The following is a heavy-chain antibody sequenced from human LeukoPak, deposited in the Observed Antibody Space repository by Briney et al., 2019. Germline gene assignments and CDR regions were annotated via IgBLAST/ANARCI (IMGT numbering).Heavy chain of an antibody. Sequence: GGSLRLSCAASGFTFSDHYMDWVRQAPGKGLEWVGRTRNKAHSYTTEYAASVKGRFTISRDDSKNSLYLQMNSLKAEDTAVYYCARGSSSSSLFDYWGQGTLVTVSS. J-gene: IGHJ4*02. D-gene: IGHD6-6*01. CDR2: TRNKAHSYTT. CDR3: ARGSSSSSLFDY. CDR1: GFTFSDHY. V-gene: IGHV3-72*01.